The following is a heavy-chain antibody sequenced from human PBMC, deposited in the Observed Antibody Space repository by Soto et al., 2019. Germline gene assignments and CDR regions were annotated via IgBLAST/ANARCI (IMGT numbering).Heavy chain of an antibody. D-gene: IGHD5-18*01. V-gene: IGHV3-21*01. Sequence: GGSLRLSCAASGFTFSSYSMHWVRQAPGKGLEWVSSISSRSRSIYYADSQKGRFTISRDNTKNSLYLQMNNLRAEDTAVYYCAALDTAMVKTAGYWGQGTLVTVSS. CDR3: AALDTAMVKTAGY. CDR2: ISSRSRSI. CDR1: GFTFSSYS. J-gene: IGHJ4*02.